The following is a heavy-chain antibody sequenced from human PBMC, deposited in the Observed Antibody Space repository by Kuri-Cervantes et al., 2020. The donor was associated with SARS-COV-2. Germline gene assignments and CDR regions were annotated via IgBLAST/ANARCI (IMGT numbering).Heavy chain of an antibody. Sequence: GGSLRLSCASSGLTFGDYAMSWFRQAPGKGLEWVGLIKIKTFGETREYAASVKGRFTISRDDSKNIAYLQMNSLKSDDTGMYFCARSWRGNYYAMDVWGQGTTVTVSS. D-gene: IGHD3-3*01. CDR2: IKIKTFGETR. CDR1: GLTFGDYA. CDR3: ARSWRGNYYAMDV. V-gene: IGHV3-49*03. J-gene: IGHJ6*02.